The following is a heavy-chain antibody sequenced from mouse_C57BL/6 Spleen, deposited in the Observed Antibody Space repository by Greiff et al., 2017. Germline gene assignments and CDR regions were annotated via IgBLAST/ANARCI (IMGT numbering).Heavy chain of an antibody. CDR2: INPNYGTT. CDR3: ARSDGAIYYDYDWYFDV. V-gene: IGHV1-39*01. Sequence: LVESGPELVKPGASVKISCKASGYSFTDYNMNWVKQSNGKSLEWIGVINPNYGTTSYNQKFKGKATLTVDQSSSTAYMQLNSLTSEDSAVYYCARSDGAIYYDYDWYFDVWGTGTTVTVSS. D-gene: IGHD2-4*01. J-gene: IGHJ1*03. CDR1: GYSFTDYN.